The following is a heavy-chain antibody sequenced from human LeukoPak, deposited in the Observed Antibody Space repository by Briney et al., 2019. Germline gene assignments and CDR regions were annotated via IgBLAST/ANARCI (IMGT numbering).Heavy chain of an antibody. CDR2: ISGSGGST. V-gene: IGHV3-23*01. D-gene: IGHD2-21*01. Sequence: GGSLRPSCVASGFTFSSYVMSWVRQAPGKGLEWVSGISGSGGSTYYADSVKGRFTISRDNSKNTLYVQMNSLRAEDTAVYYCAKPSVAYCGGDCHPDYWGQGTLVTVSS. CDR1: GFTFSSYV. J-gene: IGHJ4*02. CDR3: AKPSVAYCGGDCHPDY.